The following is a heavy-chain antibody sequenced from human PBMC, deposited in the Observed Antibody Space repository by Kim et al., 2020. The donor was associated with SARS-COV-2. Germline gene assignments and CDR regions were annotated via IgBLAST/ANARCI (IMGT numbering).Heavy chain of an antibody. Sequence: GESLKISCKGSGYSFTNYWIGWVRQMPGKGLEWMGIIYPGDSDTRYSPSFQGQVTISADKSISTAYLQWSSLKASDTAMYYCARRRDGYQSDNWFDPWGQGTLVTVSS. J-gene: IGHJ5*02. CDR1: GYSFTNYW. CDR3: ARRRDGYQSDNWFDP. D-gene: IGHD5-12*01. V-gene: IGHV5-51*01. CDR2: IYPGDSDT.